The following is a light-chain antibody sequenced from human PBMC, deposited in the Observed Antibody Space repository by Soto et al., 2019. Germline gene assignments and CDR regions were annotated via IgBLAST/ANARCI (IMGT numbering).Light chain of an antibody. CDR2: GNS. CDR3: QSYDTRLSDYVFGHSYESILSGYV. J-gene: IGLJ1*01. CDR1: SSNIGAGYD. V-gene: IGLV1-40*01. Sequence: QAVVTQPPSVSGAPGQRVTISCTGSSSNIGAGYDVHWYQQLPGTAPKLLIYGNSNRPSGVPDRFSGSKSGTSAYLAIPGLQAEDEADYYCQSYDTRLSDYVFGHSYESILSGYVFGTGTKVTV.